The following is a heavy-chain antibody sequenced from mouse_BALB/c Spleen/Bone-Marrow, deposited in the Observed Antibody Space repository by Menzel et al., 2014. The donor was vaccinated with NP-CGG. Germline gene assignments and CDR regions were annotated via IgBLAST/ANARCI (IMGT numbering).Heavy chain of an antibody. CDR2: ISSGGST. Sequence: EVMLVESGGGLVKPGGSLKLSCAASGFTFSSYAMSWVRQTPEKRLEWVASISSGGSTYYPDSVKGRFTISRDNARNILYLQMSSLRSEDTAMYYCARGHSSFYFDYWGQGTTLTVSS. J-gene: IGHJ2*01. CDR3: ARGHSSFYFDY. D-gene: IGHD1-1*01. CDR1: GFTFSSYA. V-gene: IGHV5-6-5*01.